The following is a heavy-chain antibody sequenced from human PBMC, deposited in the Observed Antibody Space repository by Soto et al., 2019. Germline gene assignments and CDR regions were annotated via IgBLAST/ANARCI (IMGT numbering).Heavy chain of an antibody. CDR2: IVADGTGL. V-gene: IGHV3-33*01. Sequence: QVQLVESGGGVVQPGRSLRLSCAASGFRFSNYGMHWVRQAPGKGLEWLAVIVADGTGLHYADTVRVPFTISRDNSKNTLYLQLNSLGADDTAIYFCARDDVLPDNGLDHWGQLTLVTVSS. D-gene: IGHD1-1*01. CDR3: ARDDVLPDNGLDH. CDR1: GFRFSNYG. J-gene: IGHJ4*02.